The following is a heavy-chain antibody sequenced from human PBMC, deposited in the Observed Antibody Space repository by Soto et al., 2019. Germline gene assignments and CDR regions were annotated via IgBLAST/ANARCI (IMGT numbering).Heavy chain of an antibody. J-gene: IGHJ4*02. CDR1: GYTFTSYY. Sequence: GASVKVSCKASGYTFTSYYMHWVRQAPGQGLEWMGIINPSGGSTSYAQKFQGRVTMTRDTSTSTVYMELSSLRSEDTAVYYCARDGAEMATISVYLDYWGQGTLVTVSS. D-gene: IGHD5-12*01. CDR3: ARDGAEMATISVYLDY. V-gene: IGHV1-46*01. CDR2: INPSGGST.